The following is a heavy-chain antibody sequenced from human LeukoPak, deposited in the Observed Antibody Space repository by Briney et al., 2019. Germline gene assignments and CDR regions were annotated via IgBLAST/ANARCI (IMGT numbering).Heavy chain of an antibody. CDR2: IDWDDDK. Sequence: SGPALVKPTQTLTLTCTFSGFSLSTSGMCVSWIRQPPGKALEWLARIDWDDDKYYSTSLKTRLTISKDTSKNQVVLTMTNMDPVDTATYYCARTLYDISGYNGGRFDYWGQGTLVTVSS. V-gene: IGHV2-70*11. J-gene: IGHJ4*02. CDR3: ARTLYDISGYNGGRFDY. CDR1: GFSLSTSGMC. D-gene: IGHD3-22*01.